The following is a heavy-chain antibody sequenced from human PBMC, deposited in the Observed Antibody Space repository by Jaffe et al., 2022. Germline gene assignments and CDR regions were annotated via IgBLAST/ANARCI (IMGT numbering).Heavy chain of an antibody. CDR1: GGSFSGYY. Sequence: QVQLQQWGAGLLKPSETLSLTCAVYGGSFSGYYWSWIRQPPGKGLEWIGEINHSGSTNYNPSLKSRVTISVDTSKNQFSLKLSSVTAADTAVYYCARVGRSNYELPYWFDPWGQGTLVTVSS. CDR3: ARVGRSNYELPYWFDP. V-gene: IGHV4-34*01. J-gene: IGHJ5*02. D-gene: IGHD4-4*01. CDR2: INHSGST.